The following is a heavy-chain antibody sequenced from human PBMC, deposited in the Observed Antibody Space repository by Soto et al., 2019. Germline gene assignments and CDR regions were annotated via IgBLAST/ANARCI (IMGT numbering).Heavy chain of an antibody. Sequence: SVKVSCKASGGTFSSYTISWVRQAPGQGLEWIGRIIPILGIANYAQKFQGRVTITADESTSTAYMELSSLRSDDTAVYYCVREKVTMIVGFYYFDYWGQGTRVTVS. CDR1: GGTFSSYT. CDR2: IIPILGIA. J-gene: IGHJ4*02. V-gene: IGHV1-69*04. CDR3: VREKVTMIVGFYYFDY. D-gene: IGHD3-22*01.